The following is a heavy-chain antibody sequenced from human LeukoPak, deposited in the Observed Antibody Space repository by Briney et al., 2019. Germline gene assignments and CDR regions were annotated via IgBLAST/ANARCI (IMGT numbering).Heavy chain of an antibody. J-gene: IGHJ4*02. V-gene: IGHV1-46*01. CDR3: ARGFQVPAAMPSHFDY. CDR1: GYTVTSYY. Sequence: ASVKVSCKASGYTVTSYYMHWVRQAPGQGLEWMGIINPSGGTTSYAQKFQGRVTMTRDTSTSTVYMELSSLRSEDTAVYYCARGFQVPAAMPSHFDYWGQGTLVTVSS. D-gene: IGHD2-2*01. CDR2: INPSGGTT.